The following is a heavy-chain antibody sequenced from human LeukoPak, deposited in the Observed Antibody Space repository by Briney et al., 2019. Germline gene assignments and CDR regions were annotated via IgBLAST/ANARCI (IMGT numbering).Heavy chain of an antibody. V-gene: IGHV3-9*01. CDR2: ISWNSGSI. J-gene: IGHJ6*02. D-gene: IGHD6-25*01. CDR1: GFTFDDYA. Sequence: GGSLRLSCAASGFTFDDYAMHWVRQAPGKGLEWVSGISWNSGSIGYADSVKGRFTISRDNAKNSLYLQMNSLRAEDTALYYCAKLPSAAGYGMDVWGQGTMVTVSS. CDR3: AKLPSAAGYGMDV.